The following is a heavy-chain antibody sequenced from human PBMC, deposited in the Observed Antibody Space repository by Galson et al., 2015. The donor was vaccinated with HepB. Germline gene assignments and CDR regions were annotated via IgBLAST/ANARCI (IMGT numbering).Heavy chain of an antibody. CDR1: GFTVSSNY. CDR2: IYSGGSA. Sequence: SLRLSCAASGFTVSSNYMSWVRQAPGKGLEWVSVIYSGGSAYYADSVKGRFTISRHNSKNTLYLQMNSLRAEDTAVYYCARAPYSGSYYGGFDYWGQGTLVTVSS. CDR3: ARAPYSGSYYGGFDY. J-gene: IGHJ4*02. V-gene: IGHV3-53*04. D-gene: IGHD1-26*01.